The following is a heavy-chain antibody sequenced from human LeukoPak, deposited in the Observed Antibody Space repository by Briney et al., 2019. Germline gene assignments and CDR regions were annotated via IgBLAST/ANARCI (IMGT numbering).Heavy chain of an antibody. J-gene: IGHJ4*02. CDR3: ASSRDGYNPLDY. V-gene: IGHV4-59*12. Sequence: SETLSLTCTVSGGSISSYYWSWIRQPPGKGLEWIGYIYHSGSTYYNPSLKSRVTISVDRSKNQFSLKLSSATAADTAVYYCASSRDGYNPLDYWGQGTLVTVSS. CDR2: IYHSGST. D-gene: IGHD5-24*01. CDR1: GGSISSYY.